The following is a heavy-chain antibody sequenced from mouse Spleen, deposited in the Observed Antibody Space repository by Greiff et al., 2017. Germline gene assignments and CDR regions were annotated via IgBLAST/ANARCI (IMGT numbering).Heavy chain of an antibody. D-gene: IGHD2-13*01. CDR1: GYSFTDYN. Sequence: QLQESGPELVKPGASVKISCKASGYSFTDYNMNWVKQSNGKSLEWIGVINPNYGTTSYNQKFKGKATLTVDQSSSTAYMQLNSLTSEDSAVYYCAREGTTSYGDHFDYWGQGTTLTVSS. J-gene: IGHJ2*01. V-gene: IGHV1-39*01. CDR2: INPNYGTT. CDR3: AREGTTSYGDHFDY.